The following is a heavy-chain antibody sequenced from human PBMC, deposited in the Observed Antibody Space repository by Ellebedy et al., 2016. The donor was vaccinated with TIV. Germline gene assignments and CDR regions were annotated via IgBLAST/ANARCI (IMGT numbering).Heavy chain of an antibody. Sequence: GESLKISCAASGFTFSSYWMNWVRQAPGKGLEWVSSISSSSSYIYYADSVKGRFTISRDNAKNSLYLQMNGLRAEDTAVYYCARDLHPFTRGWGHWGQGTLVTVSS. CDR1: GFTFSSYW. CDR3: ARDLHPFTRGWGH. J-gene: IGHJ4*02. CDR2: ISSSSSYI. V-gene: IGHV3-21*01. D-gene: IGHD3-10*01.